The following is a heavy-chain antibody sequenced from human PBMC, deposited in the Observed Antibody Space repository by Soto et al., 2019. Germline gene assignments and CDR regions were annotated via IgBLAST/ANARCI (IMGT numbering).Heavy chain of an antibody. Sequence: PSQTLSLTCAISGDNVSSNSAAWNWVRQSPSRGLEWLGRTYYRSKWYNDYAVSVRSRITVNPDTSKNQFSLQMNSVTPEDTAVYYCARGGSSGYDYWDKGTLITVSS. CDR2: TYYRSKWYN. CDR3: ARGGSSGYDY. J-gene: IGHJ4*02. D-gene: IGHD6-19*01. CDR1: GDNVSSNSAA. V-gene: IGHV6-1*01.